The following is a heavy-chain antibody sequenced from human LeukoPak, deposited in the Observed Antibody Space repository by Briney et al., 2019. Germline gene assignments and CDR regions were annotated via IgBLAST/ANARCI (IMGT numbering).Heavy chain of an antibody. Sequence: PGGSLRLSCAASGFTFSGSAMHWVRQASGKGLEWVGRIRSKANSYATAYAASVKGRFTISRDDSKNTAYLQMNSLKTEDTAVYYCTSEHPNYYYYMDVWGKGTTVTISS. CDR2: IRSKANSYAT. V-gene: IGHV3-73*01. J-gene: IGHJ6*03. CDR3: TSEHPNYYYYMDV. CDR1: GFTFSGSA.